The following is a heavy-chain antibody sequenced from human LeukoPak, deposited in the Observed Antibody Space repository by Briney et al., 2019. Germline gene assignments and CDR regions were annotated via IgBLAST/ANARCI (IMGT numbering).Heavy chain of an antibody. D-gene: IGHD3-3*02. J-gene: IGHJ6*03. CDR1: GDSITEDY. CDR3: ARDNGSGYTKGYEHYYYYLDV. Sequence: SETLSLTCTVSGDSITEDYYTWIRQPAGKGLEWIGRIHSGGTTNYNPSLMSRVTLSIDKSKKYISLILTSVTAADTALYYCARDNGSGYTKGYEHYYYYLDVWGKGTTVTVSS. CDR2: IHSGGTT. V-gene: IGHV4-4*07.